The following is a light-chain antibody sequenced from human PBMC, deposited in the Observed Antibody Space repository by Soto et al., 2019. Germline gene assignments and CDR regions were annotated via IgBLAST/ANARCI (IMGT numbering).Light chain of an antibody. CDR1: SGDIGSYNR. CDR2: EVT. J-gene: IGLJ3*02. Sequence: QSALTQPASVSGSPGQSITISCTGTSGDIGSYNRVSWYQQHPGKAPKLIIYEVTDRPSGVSNRFSGSKSGNTASLTISGLQAEDEAEYYCCSCVSGSPFDVLFGGGTKVTVL. CDR3: CSCVSGSPFDVL. V-gene: IGLV2-23*02.